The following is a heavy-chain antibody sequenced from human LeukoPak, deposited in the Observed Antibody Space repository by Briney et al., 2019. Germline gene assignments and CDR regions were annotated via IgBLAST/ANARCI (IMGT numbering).Heavy chain of an antibody. D-gene: IGHD1-26*01. J-gene: IGHJ4*02. Sequence: SETLSLTCAVSSGSISSYYWSWIRQHAGKGLEWIGRIYTTGATHYNPSLNSRVTMSIDTSKNQFSLKLRPVTAADTAVYYCARDGYTASYYSLHFWGQGILVTVSS. CDR1: SGSISSYY. CDR2: IYTTGAT. CDR3: ARDGYTASYYSLHF. V-gene: IGHV4-4*07.